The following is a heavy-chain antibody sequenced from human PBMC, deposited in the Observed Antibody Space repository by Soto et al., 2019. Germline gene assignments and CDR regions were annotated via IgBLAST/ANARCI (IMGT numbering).Heavy chain of an antibody. J-gene: IGHJ3*02. V-gene: IGHV6-1*01. CDR1: GDSVSSNSAA. D-gene: IGHD3-22*01. Sequence: PSQTLSLTCDISGDSVSSNSAAWNWIRQSPSRGLEWLGRTSYRSKWYNDYAVSVKSRITINPDTSKNQFSLQLNSVTPEDTAVYYCARDLGYDSSGYNDAFDIWGQGTMVTVSS. CDR2: TSYRSKWYN. CDR3: ARDLGYDSSGYNDAFDI.